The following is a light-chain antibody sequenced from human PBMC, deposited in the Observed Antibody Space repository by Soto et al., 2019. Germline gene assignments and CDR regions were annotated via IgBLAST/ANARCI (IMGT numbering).Light chain of an antibody. CDR2: RNN. J-gene: IGLJ2*01. CDR1: SSNIGSNY. Sequence: QSALTQPPSASGTPGQRVIISCSGSSSNIGSNYVYWYQQLPGTAPKLLIYRNNQRPSGVPDRFSGSKSGTSASLAISGLRSEDEADYYCAAWDDSLSADVVFGGGTKLTVL. V-gene: IGLV1-47*01. CDR3: AAWDDSLSADVV.